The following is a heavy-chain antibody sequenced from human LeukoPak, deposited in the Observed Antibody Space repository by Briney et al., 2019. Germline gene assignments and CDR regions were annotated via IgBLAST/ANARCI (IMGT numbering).Heavy chain of an antibody. Sequence: ASVKVSCKASGYTFTTYYMHWVRQTPGQGLEWMGIINPSGGSITYAQKFQGRDTMTRDTSTSTVYMELSSLRSEDTALYYCARAWPKGGFYFDYWGQGTLVTVSS. CDR2: INPSGGSI. CDR3: ARAWPKGGFYFDY. V-gene: IGHV1-46*01. D-gene: IGHD3-16*01. CDR1: GYTFTTYY. J-gene: IGHJ4*02.